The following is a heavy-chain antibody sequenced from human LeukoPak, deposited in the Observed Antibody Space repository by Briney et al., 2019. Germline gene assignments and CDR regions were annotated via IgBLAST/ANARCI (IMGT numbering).Heavy chain of an antibody. Sequence: GGTLRLSCAASGFTFNIHGMNWVRQAPGKGLGWVSHISSSSSTIYYADSVKGRFTISRDNAKNSLYLQMNSLRDEDTAVYYCARAPLITIFGVVSPYDAFDIWGQGTVVTVSS. D-gene: IGHD3-3*01. CDR3: ARAPLITIFGVVSPYDAFDI. J-gene: IGHJ3*02. CDR1: GFTFNIHG. V-gene: IGHV3-48*02. CDR2: ISSSSSTI.